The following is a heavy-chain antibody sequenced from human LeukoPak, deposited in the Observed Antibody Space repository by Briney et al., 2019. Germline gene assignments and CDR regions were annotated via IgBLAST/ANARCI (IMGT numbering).Heavy chain of an antibody. V-gene: IGHV4-59*01. D-gene: IGHD6-6*01. CDR3: ASASIAAQYYYYMDV. J-gene: IGHJ6*03. CDR2: VYYIGST. CDR1: GGSISSYY. Sequence: SETLSLTCTVSGGSISSYYWSWIRQPPGKGLEWIGYVYYIGSTNYNPSLKSRVTISVDTSNNQFSLKLNSVTAADTAVYYCASASIAAQYYYYMDVWGKGTTVTVSS.